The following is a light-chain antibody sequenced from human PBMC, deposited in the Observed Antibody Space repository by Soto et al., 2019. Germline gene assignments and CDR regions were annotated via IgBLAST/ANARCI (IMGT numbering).Light chain of an antibody. CDR1: SSNIGGNT. CDR3: ATWDDNLDGYV. CDR2: SHN. J-gene: IGLJ1*01. Sequence: QSVLTQPPSASGAPGQRVTISCSGTSSNIGGNTVNWYQQLPGTAPKLLIYSHNQRPSGVPDRFSVSKSGTSASLAISGLQSEDEADYYCATWDDNLDGYVFGTGTKVTVL. V-gene: IGLV1-44*01.